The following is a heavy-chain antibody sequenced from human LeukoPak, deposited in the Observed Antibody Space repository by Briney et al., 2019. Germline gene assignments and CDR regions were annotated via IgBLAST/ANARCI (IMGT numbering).Heavy chain of an antibody. CDR3: ARVGVGAITNMAFDI. Sequence: SHTLSLTCSVSGGSISSGDYYWSWIRQPPGKGLEWIGFIYYSGSTSYNPSLKSRVTISIDTSKNQFSLKLSSVTAADTAVYYCARVGVGAITNMAFDIWGQGTMVTVSS. CDR2: IYYSGST. CDR1: GGSISSGDYY. V-gene: IGHV4-30-4*01. D-gene: IGHD1-26*01. J-gene: IGHJ3*02.